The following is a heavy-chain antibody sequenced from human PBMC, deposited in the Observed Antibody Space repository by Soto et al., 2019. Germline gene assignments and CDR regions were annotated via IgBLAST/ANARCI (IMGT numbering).Heavy chain of an antibody. D-gene: IGHD3-16*01. CDR3: ARGNPFNYAGFDV. J-gene: IGHJ6*02. CDR2: MNPKIGKT. CDR1: GYTFIGFD. V-gene: IGHV1-8*02. Sequence: ASVNVSCKASGYTFIGFDINWLRQASGQGPEWMGGMNPKIGKTNYAQRFQGKFNTTGDTSMSTDYMEVGSLSSDDTAIYCWARGNPFNYAGFDVWGQGTTVTVSS.